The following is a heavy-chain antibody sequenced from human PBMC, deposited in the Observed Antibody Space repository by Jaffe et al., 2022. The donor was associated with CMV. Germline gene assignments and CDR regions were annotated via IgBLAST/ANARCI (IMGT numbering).Heavy chain of an antibody. CDR2: INQDESAK. J-gene: IGHJ6*03. D-gene: IGHD2-2*01. V-gene: IGHV3-7*03. CDR3: ARVGPVPSDHYVDV. Sequence: EVQLVESGGGLVQPGGPLRLSCAASGFTFSSYWMSWVRQAPGKGLEWVANINQDESAKFYVDSVKGRFTISRDNAKNSLFLQMNSLRGEDTAVYYCARVGPVPSDHYVDVWGKGTTVTVSS. CDR1: GFTFSSYW.